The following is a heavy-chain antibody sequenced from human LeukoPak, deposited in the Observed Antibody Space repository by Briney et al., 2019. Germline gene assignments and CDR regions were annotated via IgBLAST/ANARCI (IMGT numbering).Heavy chain of an antibody. CDR2: IYYSGST. V-gene: IGHV4-39*01. CDR1: GGSISSNSYY. Sequence: SETLSLTCAVSGGSISSNSYYWGWIRQPPGKGLEWIGSIYYSGSTYYNPSPKSRVTISVDTSKNQFSLKLSSVTAADTAVYYCARLSMVRGVIRYFDYWGQGTLVTVSS. CDR3: ARLSMVRGVIRYFDY. D-gene: IGHD3-10*01. J-gene: IGHJ4*02.